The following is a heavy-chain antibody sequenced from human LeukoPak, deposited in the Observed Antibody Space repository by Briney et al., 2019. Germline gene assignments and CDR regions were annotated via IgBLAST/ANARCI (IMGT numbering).Heavy chain of an antibody. J-gene: IGHJ2*01. CDR3: ARDLPDSYGPEGNWYFDL. D-gene: IGHD5-18*01. CDR1: GFTFSSYW. CDR2: INSDGSST. V-gene: IGHV3-74*01. Sequence: GGSLRLSCAASGFTFSSYWMHWVRQAPGKGLVWVSRINSDGSSTSYADSVKGRFTISRDNAKNTLYLQMNSLRAEDTAVYYCARDLPDSYGPEGNWYFDLWGRDTLVTVSS.